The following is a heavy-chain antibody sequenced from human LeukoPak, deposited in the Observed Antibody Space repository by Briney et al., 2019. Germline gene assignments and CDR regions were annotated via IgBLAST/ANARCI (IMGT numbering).Heavy chain of an antibody. CDR3: ARGFHQRGPFDY. D-gene: IGHD1-26*01. Sequence: SETLSLTRTVSGGSISSYYWSWIRQPPGKGLEWIGYIYYSGSTNNNPSLKSRVTIPVDTSKNQFSLKLSSVTAADTAVYYCARGFHQRGPFDYWGQGTLVTASS. V-gene: IGHV4-59*08. J-gene: IGHJ4*02. CDR2: IYYSGST. CDR1: GGSISSYY.